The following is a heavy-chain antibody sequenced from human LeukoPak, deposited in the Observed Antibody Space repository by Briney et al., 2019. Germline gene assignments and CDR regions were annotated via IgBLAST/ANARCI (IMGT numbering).Heavy chain of an antibody. Sequence: KPGGSLRHSCAASGFSFSRYAMHWVRQAPGKGLEWVAVISYDGSNKYYADSVKGRFTISRDNSKNTLYLQMNSLRAEDTAVYYCARKERGEQYFDYWGQGTLVTVSS. J-gene: IGHJ4*02. V-gene: IGHV3-30-3*01. CDR1: GFSFSRYA. D-gene: IGHD2-21*01. CDR2: ISYDGSNK. CDR3: ARKERGEQYFDY.